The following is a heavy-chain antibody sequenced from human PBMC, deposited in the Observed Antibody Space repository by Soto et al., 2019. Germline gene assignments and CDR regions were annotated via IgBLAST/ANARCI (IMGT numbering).Heavy chain of an antibody. D-gene: IGHD3-16*01. CDR2: MNPNSGNT. CDR3: ARGQRGEPRGRYRGGYYYYHYMDV. Sequence: GASVKVSCKASGYTFTSYDINWVRQATGQGLEWMGWMNPNSGNTGYAQKFQGRVTMTRNTSISTAYMELSNLRSEDTAVYYCARGQRGEPRGRYRGGYYYYHYMDVWGKGTTVTVSS. V-gene: IGHV1-8*01. CDR1: GYTFTSYD. J-gene: IGHJ6*03.